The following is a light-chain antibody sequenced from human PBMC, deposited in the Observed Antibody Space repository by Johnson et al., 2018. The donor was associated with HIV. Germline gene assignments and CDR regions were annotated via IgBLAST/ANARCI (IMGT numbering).Light chain of an antibody. J-gene: IGLJ1*01. CDR3: GTWDSSLSAYV. Sequence: QSVLTQPPSVSAAPGQKVTISCSGSSSNIGNNYVSWYQQLLGTAPKLLIYENNKRPSGIPYRFSGSKSGTSATLGITGLQTGDEADYYCGTWDSSLSAYVF. CDR1: SSNIGNNY. V-gene: IGLV1-51*02. CDR2: ENN.